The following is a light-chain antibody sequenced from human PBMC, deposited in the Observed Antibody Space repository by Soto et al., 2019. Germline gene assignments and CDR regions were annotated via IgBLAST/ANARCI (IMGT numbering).Light chain of an antibody. J-gene: IGKJ2*01. CDR1: QSVSSN. V-gene: IGKV3-15*01. CDR2: GAS. Sequence: EIVMTQSPATLSVSPGERATLSCRASQSVSSNLAWYQQKPGQAPRLLIYGASTRATGIPARFSGSGSGTEVTLTISSLQSEDFAVYDCQQYNNWPPGTFGQGTKLEIK. CDR3: QQYNNWPPGT.